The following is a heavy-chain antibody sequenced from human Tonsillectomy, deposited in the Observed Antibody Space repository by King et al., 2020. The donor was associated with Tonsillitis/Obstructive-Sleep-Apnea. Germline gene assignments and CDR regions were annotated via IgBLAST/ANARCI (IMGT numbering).Heavy chain of an antibody. CDR3: ATLMITFGGVIVNGFDY. J-gene: IGHJ4*02. CDR1: GFTFSSYA. Sequence: VQLVESGGGLVQPGGSLRLSCAASGFTFSSYAIIWVRQAPGKGLEWVSAISVSGGSTYYADSVKGRFTSSRDNSKNTLYLQMNSLRAEDTAVYYCATLMITFGGVIVNGFDYWGQGTLVTVSS. V-gene: IGHV3-23*04. D-gene: IGHD3-16*02. CDR2: ISVSGGST.